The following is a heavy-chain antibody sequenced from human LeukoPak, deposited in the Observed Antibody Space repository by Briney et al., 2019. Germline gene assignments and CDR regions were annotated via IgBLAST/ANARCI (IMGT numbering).Heavy chain of an antibody. CDR2: ISAYNGNT. J-gene: IGHJ6*02. Sequence: ASVKVSCKASGYTFTSYGISWVRQAPGQGLEWMGWISAYNGNTNYAQKLQGRVTMTTDTSTSTAYMELRSLRSDDTAVYYCARGAAATSYYYYGMDVWGQGTTVTVSS. CDR1: GYTFTSYG. V-gene: IGHV1-18*01. D-gene: IGHD2-15*01. CDR3: ARGAAATSYYYYGMDV.